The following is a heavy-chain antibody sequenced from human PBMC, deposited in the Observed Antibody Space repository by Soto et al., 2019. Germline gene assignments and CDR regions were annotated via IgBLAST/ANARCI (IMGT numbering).Heavy chain of an antibody. D-gene: IGHD5-12*01. CDR3: ARQSGYDFYYYMDV. J-gene: IGHJ6*03. CDR2: IYYSGST. CDR1: GGSISSYY. V-gene: IGHV4-59*01. Sequence: SETLSLTCTVSGGSISSYYWSWIRQPPGKGLEWIGYIYYSGSTNYNPSLKSRVTISVDTSKNQFSLKLSSVTAADTAVYYCARQSGYDFYYYMDVWGKGTTVTVSS.